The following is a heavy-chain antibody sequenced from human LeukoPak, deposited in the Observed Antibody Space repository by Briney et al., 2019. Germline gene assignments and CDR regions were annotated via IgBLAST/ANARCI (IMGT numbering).Heavy chain of an antibody. V-gene: IGHV1-2*02. D-gene: IGHD1-1*01. CDR1: GYIFTGYY. Sequence: ASVKVSCKASGYIFTGYYMHWVRQAPGQGLEWMGWINPNSGDTNYAQKFQGRVTMTRDTSISTAYMELCRLRSDDTAVYFCARGRVSSSTWYSTYYYYFYMDVWGKGTTVTVSS. CDR3: ARGRVSSSTWYSTYYYYFYMDV. J-gene: IGHJ6*03. CDR2: INPNSGDT.